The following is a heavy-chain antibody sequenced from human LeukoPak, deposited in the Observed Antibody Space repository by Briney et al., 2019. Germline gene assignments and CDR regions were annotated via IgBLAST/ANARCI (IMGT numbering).Heavy chain of an antibody. V-gene: IGHV4-59*01. Sequence: SETLSLTCTVSGGSMSSYDWSWTRQPPGKGLEWIGYIYYSGSTNYNPSLNSRVTTSLDTSKNQFSLRLSSVTAADTAVYYCARVSGGSSTYYYYMDVWGKGTTVTVSS. D-gene: IGHD2-15*01. CDR3: ARVSGGSSTYYYYMDV. CDR1: GGSMSSYD. CDR2: IYYSGST. J-gene: IGHJ6*03.